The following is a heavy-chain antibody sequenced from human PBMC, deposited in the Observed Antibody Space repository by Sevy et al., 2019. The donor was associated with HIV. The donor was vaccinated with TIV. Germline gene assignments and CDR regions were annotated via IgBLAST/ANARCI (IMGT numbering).Heavy chain of an antibody. V-gene: IGHV4-59*01. CDR1: GGSFSSYY. Sequence: SETLSLTCTVSGGSFSSYYWSWIRQPPGKGLGWIGYSYYNGSTNSNPSLKSRVTISAHTSKNQVSLKLNSVTAADTAVYYCARGKVLFDYWGQGTLVTVSS. J-gene: IGHJ4*02. CDR3: ARGKVLFDY. D-gene: IGHD3-10*01. CDR2: SYYNGST.